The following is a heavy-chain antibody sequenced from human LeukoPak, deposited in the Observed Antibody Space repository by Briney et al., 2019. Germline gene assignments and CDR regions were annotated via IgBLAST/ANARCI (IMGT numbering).Heavy chain of an antibody. Sequence: PGGSLRLSCVASGFTFSNYGTHWVRQAPGKGLEWVTFMQYDGSVEFYADSVKGRFTISRDNSKNTVYLQMNSLRTEDTAVYYCARVWGPTKIRGVFGYWGQGTLVTVSS. V-gene: IGHV3-30*02. CDR2: MQYDGSVE. J-gene: IGHJ4*02. CDR1: GFTFSNYG. CDR3: ARVWGPTKIRGVFGY. D-gene: IGHD3-10*01.